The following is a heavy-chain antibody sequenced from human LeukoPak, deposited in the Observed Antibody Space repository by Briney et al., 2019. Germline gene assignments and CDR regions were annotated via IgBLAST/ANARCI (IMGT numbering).Heavy chain of an antibody. CDR3: ATVGGTAHTVDY. J-gene: IGHJ4*02. CDR1: GYTLTELS. V-gene: IGHV1-24*01. Sequence: ASVKVSCKDSGYTLTELSMHWVRQAPGKGLEWMGGFDPEDGETIYAQKFQGRVTMTEDTSTDTAYMELSSLRSEDTAVYYCATVGGTAHTVDYWGQGTLVTVFS. D-gene: IGHD2-21*02. CDR2: FDPEDGET.